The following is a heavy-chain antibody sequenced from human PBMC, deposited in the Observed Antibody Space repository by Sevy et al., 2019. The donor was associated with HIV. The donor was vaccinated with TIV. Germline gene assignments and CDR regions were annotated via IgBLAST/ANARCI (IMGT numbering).Heavy chain of an antibody. Sequence: GWSLRLSCAASGFTFSSYGMHWVRQAPGKGLEWVAVIWYDGSNKYYADSVKGRFTISRDNSKNTLYLQMNSLRAEDTAVYYCARGITGTTIYYYYYMDVWGKGTTVTVSS. D-gene: IGHD1-7*01. V-gene: IGHV3-33*08. J-gene: IGHJ6*03. CDR1: GFTFSSYG. CDR2: IWYDGSNK. CDR3: ARGITGTTIYYYYYMDV.